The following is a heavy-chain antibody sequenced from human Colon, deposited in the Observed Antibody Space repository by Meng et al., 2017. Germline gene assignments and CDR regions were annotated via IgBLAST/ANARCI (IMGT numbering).Heavy chain of an antibody. CDR3: ARQDDYGDYKIDF. D-gene: IGHD4-17*01. CDR1: GFTFRDHS. CDR2: ISPSGTYV. Sequence: GGSLRLSCTASGFTFRDHSIDWVRQTPGKGLEWVSSISPSGTYVYYADSVKGRFTISRDNAKNSVFLQMNSLRAEDSAVYYCARQDDYGDYKIDFWGQGTLVTVSS. J-gene: IGHJ4*02. V-gene: IGHV3-21*01.